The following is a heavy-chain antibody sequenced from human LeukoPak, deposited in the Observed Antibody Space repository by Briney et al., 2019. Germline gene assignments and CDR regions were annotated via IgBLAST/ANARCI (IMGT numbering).Heavy chain of an antibody. V-gene: IGHV1-69*05. D-gene: IGHD3-9*01. CDR2: IIPIFGTA. Sequence: GASVKVSCKASGGTFSSYAISWVRQAPGQGLEWMGGIIPIFGTANYAQKFQGRVTITTDESTSTAYMELSSLRSEDTAVYYCARDHDSRFRYFDINYYYYMDVWGKGTTVTVPS. CDR3: ARDHDSRFRYFDINYYYYMDV. J-gene: IGHJ6*03. CDR1: GGTFSSYA.